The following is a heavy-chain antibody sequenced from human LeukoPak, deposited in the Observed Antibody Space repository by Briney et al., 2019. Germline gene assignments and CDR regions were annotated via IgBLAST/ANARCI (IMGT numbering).Heavy chain of an antibody. CDR1: GYTFTSYA. J-gene: IGHJ5*02. V-gene: IGHV7-4-1*02. D-gene: IGHD6-13*01. Sequence: ASVKVSCKASGYTFTSYAMNWVRQAPGQGLEWMGWINTNTGDPTYAQGFTGRFVFSLDTSVSTAYLQISSLKAEDTAVYYCARTRAPNLIAAAGYNWFDPWGQGTLVTVSS. CDR2: INTNTGDP. CDR3: ARTRAPNLIAAAGYNWFDP.